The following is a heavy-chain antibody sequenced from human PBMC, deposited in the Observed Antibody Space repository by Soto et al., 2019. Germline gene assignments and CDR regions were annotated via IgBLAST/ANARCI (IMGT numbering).Heavy chain of an antibody. CDR3: AAVPVLRFLKWLPAYFDY. V-gene: IGHV1-58*01. CDR2: LVVGSGNT. CDR1: GFMFTSSA. J-gene: IGHJ4*02. Sequence: QMQVVQSGPEVKKPGTSVTVSCKTSGFMFTSSAVQWVRQARGQRLEWIGWLVVGSGNTHYAQHFQERFTLTRDMSTGTAYMELSSLRSEDTAVYYCAAVPVLRFLKWLPAYFDYWGQGTLVTVSS. D-gene: IGHD3-3*01.